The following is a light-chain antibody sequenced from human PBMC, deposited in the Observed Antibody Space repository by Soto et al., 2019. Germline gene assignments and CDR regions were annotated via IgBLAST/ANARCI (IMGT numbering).Light chain of an antibody. CDR2: AAS. CDR3: QQYNSYSWT. J-gene: IGKJ1*01. CDR1: QGIRDE. Sequence: IQMTQSPSSLSASVGDSVTITCRASQGIRDELGWYQQKAGKAPNLLISAASRLQSGVPSRFSGSGSGTEFTLTISSLQPDDFATYYCQQYNSYSWTFGQGTKVDIK. V-gene: IGKV1-17*01.